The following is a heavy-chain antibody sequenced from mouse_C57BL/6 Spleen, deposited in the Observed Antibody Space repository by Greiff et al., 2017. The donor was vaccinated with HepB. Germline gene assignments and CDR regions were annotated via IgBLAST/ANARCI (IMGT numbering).Heavy chain of an antibody. Sequence: VQLQQSGPVLVKPGASVKMSCKASGYTFTDYYMNWVKQSHGKSLEWIGVINPYNGGTSYNQKFKGKATLTVDKSSSTAYMELNILTSEDSAVYYCARSNYYAMDYWGQGTSVTVSS. CDR2: INPYNGGT. D-gene: IGHD2-5*01. J-gene: IGHJ4*01. CDR3: ARSNYYAMDY. CDR1: GYTFTDYY. V-gene: IGHV1-19*01.